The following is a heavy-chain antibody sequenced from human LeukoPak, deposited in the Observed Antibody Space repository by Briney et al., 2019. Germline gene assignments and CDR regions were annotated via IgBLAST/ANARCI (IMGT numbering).Heavy chain of an antibody. CDR1: GFTFSSYA. J-gene: IGHJ3*02. CDR2: ISGSGGRT. CDR3: ARDTGRGLRFLHDAFDN. Sequence: GGSLRLSCAASGFTFSSYAMSWVRQAPGKGLEWVSAISGSGGRTYYADSVKGRFTISRDNAKNSLYLQMNSLRAEDTAVYYCARDTGRGLRFLHDAFDNWGQGKMVNGSS. D-gene: IGHD3-3*01. V-gene: IGHV3-23*01.